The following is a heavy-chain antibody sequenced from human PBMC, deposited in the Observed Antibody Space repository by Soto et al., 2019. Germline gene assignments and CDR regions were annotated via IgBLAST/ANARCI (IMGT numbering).Heavy chain of an antibody. J-gene: IGHJ4*02. V-gene: IGHV3-30-3*01. CDR3: ARDRSSGWL. CDR1: GFTFSSYA. CDR2: ISYDGSNK. Sequence: PRLSCAASGFTFSSYAMHWVRQAPGKGLEWVAVISYDGSNKYYADSVKGRFTISRDNSKNTLYLQMNSLRAEDTAVYYCARDRSSGWLWGQGTLVTVSS. D-gene: IGHD6-19*01.